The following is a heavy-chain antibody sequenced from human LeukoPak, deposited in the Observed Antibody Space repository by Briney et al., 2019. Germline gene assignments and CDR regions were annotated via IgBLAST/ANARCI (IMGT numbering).Heavy chain of an antibody. CDR1: GLTFSSYA. D-gene: IGHD3-3*01. V-gene: IGHV3-23*01. J-gene: IGHJ4*02. Sequence: GGSLRLSCAASGLTFSSYAMSWVRQAPGKGLEWVSAISGSGGSTYYADSVKGRFTISRDNPKNTLYLQMNSLRAEDTAVYYCAKVSTHYDFWSGYYYDYWGQGTLVTVSS. CDR3: AKVSTHYDFWSGYYYDY. CDR2: ISGSGGST.